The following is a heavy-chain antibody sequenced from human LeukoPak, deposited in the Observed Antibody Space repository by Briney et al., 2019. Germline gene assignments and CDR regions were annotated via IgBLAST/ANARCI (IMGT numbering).Heavy chain of an antibody. V-gene: IGHV1-8*02. D-gene: IGHD3-9*01. J-gene: IGHJ4*02. CDR2: MNPNSGNT. Sequence: ASVKVSCKASGYTFTNYDINWVRQATGQGLEWMGWMNPNSGNTGYAQKFQGRVTMTRNTSISTAYMELSSLRSDDTAVYYCARDSAVLRYFDWLLSFDYWGQGTLVTVSS. CDR1: GYTFTNYD. CDR3: ARDSAVLRYFDWLLSFDY.